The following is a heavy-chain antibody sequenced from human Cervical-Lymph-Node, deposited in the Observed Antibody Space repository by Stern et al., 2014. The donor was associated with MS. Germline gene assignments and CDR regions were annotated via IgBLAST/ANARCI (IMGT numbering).Heavy chain of an antibody. V-gene: IGHV1-69*06. CDR3: AARDYYYDSGGYFPDY. CDR2: IIPIFGPA. D-gene: IGHD3-22*01. CDR1: GGTFSSYV. J-gene: IGHJ4*02. Sequence: QVQLVQSGAEVKKPGSSVKVSCKASGGTFSSYVITWGRQAPGQGLEWMGGIIPIFGPANYAQSFQGRVTITADKSTSTAYMELSTLRSEDTAVYYCAARDYYYDSGGYFPDYWGQGTLVTVSS.